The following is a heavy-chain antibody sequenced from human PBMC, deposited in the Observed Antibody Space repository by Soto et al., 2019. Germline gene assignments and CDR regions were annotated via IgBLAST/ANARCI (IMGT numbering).Heavy chain of an antibody. D-gene: IGHD3-22*01. CDR3: AKDLYYYYSIGYSGDAFDI. J-gene: IGHJ3*02. CDR1: GFTFSSYA. CDR2: ISGSGGST. Sequence: EVQLLESGGGLVQPGGSLRLSCAASGFTFSSYAMSWVRQAPGKGLEWVSAISGSGGSTYYADSVKGRFTISRDNSKNKLYLQMNSLRAEDTAVYYCAKDLYYYYSIGYSGDAFDIWGQGTMVTVSS. V-gene: IGHV3-23*01.